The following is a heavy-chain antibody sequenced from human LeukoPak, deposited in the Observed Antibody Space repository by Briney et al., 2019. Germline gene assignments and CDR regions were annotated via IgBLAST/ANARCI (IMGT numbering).Heavy chain of an antibody. CDR1: GYTFTVYY. V-gene: IGHV1-2*02. CDR2: INPASGGT. CDR3: ARALRYCSSTTCDEVRFDY. Sequence: ASVTVSFTASGYTFTVYYMHWVRQAPGQGLEWMGWINPASGGTGYAQKFQGRVTMTRDTSISSAYMELDGLTSDDTAVYYCARALRYCSSTTCDEVRFDYWGQGTLVTVSS. D-gene: IGHD2-2*01. J-gene: IGHJ4*02.